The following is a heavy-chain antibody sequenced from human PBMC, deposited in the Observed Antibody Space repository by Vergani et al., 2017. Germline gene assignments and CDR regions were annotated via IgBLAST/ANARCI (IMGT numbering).Heavy chain of an antibody. CDR1: GFSFDTYT. D-gene: IGHD3-10*01. J-gene: IGHJ1*01. Sequence: EVQLLESGGGLVQPGGSRRLSCAGAGFSFDTYTMAYVRQAPGKGLEWVATISSGGGGRFYDDSVKGSFTLSRDNSKNTPFLQMNSLKDEDTAVYYYTTSWGLYDLHDEYFQYWGRGTLVSVSS. CDR2: ISSGGGGR. CDR3: TTSWGLYDLHDEYFQY. V-gene: IGHV3-23*01.